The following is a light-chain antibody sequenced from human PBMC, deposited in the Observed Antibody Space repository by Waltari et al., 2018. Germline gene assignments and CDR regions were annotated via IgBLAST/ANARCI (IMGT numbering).Light chain of an antibody. CDR1: QGIGND. J-gene: IGKJ1*01. CDR2: SAS. V-gene: IGKV1-17*02. Sequence: DIQMTQSPSSLSASVGDRVTFSCRASQGIGNDLTWYQEEPGKAPKRLMYSASSLQSGVPSRFSGSGSGTEFTLTISNLQPEDFATYYCLQHNSPWTFGQGTKVEIK. CDR3: LQHNSPWT.